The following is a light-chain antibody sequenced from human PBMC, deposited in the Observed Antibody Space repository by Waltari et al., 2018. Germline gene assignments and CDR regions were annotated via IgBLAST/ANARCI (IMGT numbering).Light chain of an antibody. CDR3: QQFGSSPEM. V-gene: IGKV3-20*01. CDR1: QSINTY. J-gene: IGKJ1*01. Sequence: IVLTQSPGTLSLSTGEGATLSCRASQSINTYLAWYQQIPGQAPRLLIYGASTRATGTPDRFSGSGSGTDFTLSISRLEPEDFAVYYCQQFGSSPEMFGPGTKVEIK. CDR2: GAS.